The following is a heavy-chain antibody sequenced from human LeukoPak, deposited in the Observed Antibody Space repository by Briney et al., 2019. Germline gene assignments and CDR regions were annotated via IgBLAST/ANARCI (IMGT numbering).Heavy chain of an antibody. Sequence: ASVKVSCKASGYTFTSYDINWVRQAPGQGLEWMGIMHPSGGSTRFAQKFQGRVTMTCDTSTSTVYLEVSSLRSEDTAVYFCARFTFETSGWFFDYWGQGTLVTVSS. V-gene: IGHV1-46*01. CDR2: MHPSGGST. D-gene: IGHD6-19*01. CDR3: ARFTFETSGWFFDY. CDR1: GYTFTSYD. J-gene: IGHJ4*02.